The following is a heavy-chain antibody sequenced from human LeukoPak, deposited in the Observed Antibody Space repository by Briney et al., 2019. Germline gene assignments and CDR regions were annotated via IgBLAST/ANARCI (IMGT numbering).Heavy chain of an antibody. CDR2: IKSKTDGGTT. D-gene: IGHD5-18*01. V-gene: IGHV3-15*01. J-gene: IGHJ4*02. Sequence: GGSLGLSCAASGSTFSNAWMSWVRQAPGKGLEWVGRIKSKTDGGTTDYAAPVKGRFTISRDDSKNTLYLQMNSLKTEDTAVYYCTGGVLYSYGHDYWGQGTLVTVSS. CDR3: TGGVLYSYGHDY. CDR1: GSTFSNAW.